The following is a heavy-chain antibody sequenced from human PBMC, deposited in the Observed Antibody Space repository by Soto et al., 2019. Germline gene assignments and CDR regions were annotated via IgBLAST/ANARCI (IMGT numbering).Heavy chain of an antibody. CDR1: GFSLSTSGVG. J-gene: IGHJ4*02. Sequence: QITLKESGPTLVKPTQTLTLTCTFSGFSLSTSGVGVGWIRQPPGKALEGLVIIYWDDDKRYSPSLRGRLTITKDTSINQVVLTMTNVDPEDTATYFCAHRRIGVSQWNYGDFDYWGQGILVTVSS. D-gene: IGHD1-7*01. V-gene: IGHV2-5*02. CDR3: AHRRIGVSQWNYGDFDY. CDR2: IYWDDDK.